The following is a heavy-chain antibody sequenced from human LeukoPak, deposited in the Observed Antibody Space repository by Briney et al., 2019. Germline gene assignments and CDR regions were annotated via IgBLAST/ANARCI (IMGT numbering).Heavy chain of an antibody. J-gene: IGHJ4*02. D-gene: IGHD5-18*01. V-gene: IGHV3-30*04. CDR2: ISYDGSNK. CDR1: GFTLSSYA. Sequence: PGRSLRLSCAASGFTLSSYAMHWVRQAPGKGLEWVAVISYDGSNKYYADSVKGRFTISRDNSKNTLYLQMNSLRAEDTAVYYCARAYSYGGFDYWGQGTLVTVSS. CDR3: ARAYSYGGFDY.